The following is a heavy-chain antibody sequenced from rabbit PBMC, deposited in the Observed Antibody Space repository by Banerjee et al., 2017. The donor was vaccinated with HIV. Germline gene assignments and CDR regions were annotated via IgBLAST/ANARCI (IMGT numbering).Heavy chain of an antibody. V-gene: IGHV1S45*01. J-gene: IGHJ4*01. CDR2: IDTGSSSSS. Sequence: EESGGGLVKPEGSLTLTCTASGFTISNNYWICWVRQAPGKGLEWIACIDTGSSSSSYYASWAKGRFTISKTSSTTVTLQMTSLTAADTATYFCARDLAGVIGWNFNLCGPGTLVTVS. CDR1: GFTISNNYW. CDR3: ARDLAGVIGWNFNL. D-gene: IGHD4-1*01.